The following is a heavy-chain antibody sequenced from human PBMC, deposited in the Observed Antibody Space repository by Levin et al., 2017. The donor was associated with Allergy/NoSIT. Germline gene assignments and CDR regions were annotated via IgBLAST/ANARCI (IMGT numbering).Heavy chain of an antibody. CDR1: GGSFSGYY. Sequence: SQTLSLTCAVYGGSFSGYYWSWIRQPPGKGLEWIGEINHSGSTNYNPSLKSRVTISVDTSKNQFYLKLSSVTAADTAVYYWARGRETTVTTEGFHYYGMDVWGQGTTVTVSS. CDR2: INHSGST. V-gene: IGHV4-34*01. J-gene: IGHJ6*02. D-gene: IGHD4-17*01. CDR3: ARGRETTVTTEGFHYYGMDV.